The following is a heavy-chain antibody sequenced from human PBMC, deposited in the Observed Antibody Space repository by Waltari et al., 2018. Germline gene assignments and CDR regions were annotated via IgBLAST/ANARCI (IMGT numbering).Heavy chain of an antibody. J-gene: IGHJ4*01. D-gene: IGHD3-16*01. CDR2: INGAGSII. Sequence: EVQLVESGGGLVQPGGSLRLSCAVAGFAFSTYWMHWVRKVPGKGLVWVSRINGAGSIITSADSVKGRFTVSRDNAKNTLYLQMNSLRVDDTATYYWARSEGGSPGVWGQGTLVTVSS. V-gene: IGHV3-74*03. CDR1: GFAFSTYW. CDR3: ARSEGGSPGV.